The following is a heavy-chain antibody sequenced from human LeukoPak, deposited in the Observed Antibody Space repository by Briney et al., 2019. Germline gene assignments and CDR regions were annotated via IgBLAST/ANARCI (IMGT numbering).Heavy chain of an antibody. CDR2: MSGDATST. CDR1: GFTFSSFS. J-gene: IGHJ4*02. D-gene: IGHD6-13*01. V-gene: IGHV3-23*01. Sequence: PGGSLRLSCAASGFTFSSFSMNWVRQAPGKGLEWVSTMSGDATSTYYADSVKGRFTISRDNSKNTLYLQMNSLRADDTAVYYCAKRTSGSSWYSSDSWGQGTLVTVSS. CDR3: AKRTSGSSWYSSDS.